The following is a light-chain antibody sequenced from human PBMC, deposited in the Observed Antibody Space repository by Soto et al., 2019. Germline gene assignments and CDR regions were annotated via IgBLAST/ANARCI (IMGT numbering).Light chain of an antibody. CDR3: SSYTSGGTWV. CDR1: SSDVGGYTY. J-gene: IGLJ3*02. Sequence: QSALTQPASVSGSPGQSITISCTGTSSDVGGYTYVSWYQQHPGKAPKLMIYEVRNRPSGVSNRFSASKSGNTASLTISRLQAEDESDYYCSSYTSGGTWVFGGGTKVTVL. CDR2: EVR. V-gene: IGLV2-14*01.